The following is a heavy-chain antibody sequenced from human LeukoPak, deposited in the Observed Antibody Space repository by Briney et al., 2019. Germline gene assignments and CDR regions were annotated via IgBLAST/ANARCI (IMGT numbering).Heavy chain of an antibody. CDR3: TRDRRDGYNYVDV. J-gene: IGHJ4*02. CDR2: ISYSGST. D-gene: IGHD5-24*01. V-gene: IGHV4-59*01. CDR1: GGSISSYY. Sequence: SETLSLTCTVSGGSISSYYWSWIRQPPGKGLEWIGHISYSGSTGYNPSLKSRVTMSVDTSKNQFSLKLNSVTPADTAIYYCTRDRRDGYNYVDVWGQGTLVTVSS.